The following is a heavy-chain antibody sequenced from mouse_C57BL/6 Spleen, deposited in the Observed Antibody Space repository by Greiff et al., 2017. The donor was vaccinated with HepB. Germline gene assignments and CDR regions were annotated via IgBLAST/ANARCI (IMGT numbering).Heavy chain of an antibody. J-gene: IGHJ4*01. CDR1: GFTFSSYA. V-gene: IGHV5-9-1*02. CDR2: ISSGGDYI. CDR3: TRDELRPYYYAMDY. D-gene: IGHD3-2*02. Sequence: DVQLVESGEGLVKPGGSLKLSCAASGFTFSSYAMSWVRQTPEKRLEWVAYISSGGDYIYYADTVKGRFTISRDNARNTLYLQMSSLKSEDTAMYYCTRDELRPYYYAMDYWGQGTSVTVSS.